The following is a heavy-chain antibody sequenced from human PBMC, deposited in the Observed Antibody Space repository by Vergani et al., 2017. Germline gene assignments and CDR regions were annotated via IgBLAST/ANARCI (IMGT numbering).Heavy chain of an antibody. CDR1: GGTFSSYA. Sequence: QVQLVQSGAEVKKPGSSVKVSCKASGGTFSSYAISWVRQAPGQGLEWMGGIIPIFGTANYAQKFQGRVTITADESTSTAYMELSSLRSADTAVYYCGQVTQTTDYHYYGMDVWGQGTTVTVSS. D-gene: IGHD4-11*01. V-gene: IGHV1-69*01. CDR2: IIPIFGTA. J-gene: IGHJ6*02. CDR3: GQVTQTTDYHYYGMDV.